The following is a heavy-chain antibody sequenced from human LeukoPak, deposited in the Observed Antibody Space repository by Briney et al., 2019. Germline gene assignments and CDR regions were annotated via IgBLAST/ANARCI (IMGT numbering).Heavy chain of an antibody. CDR1: RGSASSGSYY. V-gene: IGHV4-61*01. Sequence: SETLSLTCTDPRGSASSGSYYWSWIRQPPGKGLEWIGYIYSSRSTNYNPSLKCRVTISLDTSKNQFSLKLTSVTTADTAVYYCARDLSFDYWGQGTLVTVSS. CDR2: IYSSRST. CDR3: ARDLSFDY. J-gene: IGHJ4*02.